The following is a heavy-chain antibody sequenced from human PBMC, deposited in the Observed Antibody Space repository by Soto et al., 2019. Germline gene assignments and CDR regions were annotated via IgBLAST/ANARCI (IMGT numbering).Heavy chain of an antibody. V-gene: IGHV1-18*01. CDR1: GYTFTNFG. Sequence: QVQLVQSGAEVKKPGASVKVSCKASGYTFTNFGISWVRQAPGQGLEWMGWISAYNGNTNYAQNFXGXXXXXXXTXTXXXXXXXXXXXSDDTXVYYXXXGGTPIDYWGQGTLVTVSS. CDR2: ISAYNGNT. J-gene: IGHJ4*02. D-gene: IGHD3-10*01. CDR3: XXGGTPIDY.